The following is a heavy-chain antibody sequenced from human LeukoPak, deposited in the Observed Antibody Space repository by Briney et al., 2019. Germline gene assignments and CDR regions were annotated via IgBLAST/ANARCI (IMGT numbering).Heavy chain of an antibody. J-gene: IGHJ4*02. CDR2: IRQDGSER. Sequence: GGSLRLSCAASGFTLSTYYLTWVRQAPGKGLEWVANIRQDGSERYYVDSVKGRFTISRDNAKNSLYLQMNSLGAEDTAVYYCATYPFDYWGKGTLVTVS. V-gene: IGHV3-7*01. CDR1: GFTLSTYY. CDR3: ATYPFDY.